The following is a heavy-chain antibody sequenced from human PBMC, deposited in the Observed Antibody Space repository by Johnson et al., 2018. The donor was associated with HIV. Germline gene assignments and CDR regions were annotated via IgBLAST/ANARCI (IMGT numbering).Heavy chain of an antibody. D-gene: IGHD3-22*01. CDR2: INWNGGST. V-gene: IGHV3-20*04. J-gene: IGHJ3*02. CDR1: GFIFDDYG. CDR3: ERRTYDSSGLNTFDS. Sequence: VQLVESGGGVVRPGGSLRLSCAASGFIFDDYGMSWVRQAPGKGLEWVSGINWNGGSTGYADSVKGRFTISRDNAKNSLYLQMKSLRAEDTASYYCERRTYDSSGLNTFDSWGQGTMVTVSS.